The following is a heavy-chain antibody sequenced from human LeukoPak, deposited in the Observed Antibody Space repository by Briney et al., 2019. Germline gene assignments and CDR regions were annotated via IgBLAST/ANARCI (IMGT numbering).Heavy chain of an antibody. Sequence: GGSLRLSCEVFGFTFSTSAMSWVRQAPGKGLEWVSGIRASDDTTYYVNSVRGRFTVSRDNSKNTLYLQMNSLRAEDTAVYYCAKDVEGSGWSNWFDPWGQGTLVTVSS. V-gene: IGHV3-23*01. D-gene: IGHD6-19*01. CDR1: GFTFSTSA. J-gene: IGHJ5*02. CDR2: IRASDDTT. CDR3: AKDVEGSGWSNWFDP.